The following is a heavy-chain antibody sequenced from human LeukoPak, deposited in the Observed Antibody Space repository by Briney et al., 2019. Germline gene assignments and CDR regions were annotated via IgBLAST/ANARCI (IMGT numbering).Heavy chain of an antibody. D-gene: IGHD3-22*01. CDR1: GGSISSYY. CDR3: ARRGHYYDNSGYYYFDY. J-gene: IGHJ4*02. CDR2: IYYRGST. V-gene: IGHV4-39*01. Sequence: PSETLSLTCTVSGGSISSYYWGWIRQAPGKGLEWIGSIYYRGSTNDNPSLKSRVTISVDTSKNQFSLKLTSVTAADTAVYYCARRGHYYDNSGYYYFDYWGQGTLVTVSS.